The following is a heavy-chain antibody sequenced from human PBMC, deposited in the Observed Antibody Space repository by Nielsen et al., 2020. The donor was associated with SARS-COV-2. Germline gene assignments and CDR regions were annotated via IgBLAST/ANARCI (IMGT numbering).Heavy chain of an antibody. CDR2: IKQDGSEK. J-gene: IGHJ4*02. Sequence: ESLKISCAASGFTFSSYWMRWVRQAPGKGQEWVANIKQDGSEKYYVDSVKGRFTISRDNAKNSLYLQMNSLRAEDTAVYYCASGAVAGGYWGQGTLVTVSS. V-gene: IGHV3-7*01. CDR3: ASGAVAGGY. D-gene: IGHD3-16*01. CDR1: GFTFSSYW.